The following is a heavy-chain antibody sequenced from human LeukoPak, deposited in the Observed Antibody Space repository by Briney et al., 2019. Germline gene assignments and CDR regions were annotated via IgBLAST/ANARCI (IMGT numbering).Heavy chain of an antibody. D-gene: IGHD3-10*01. J-gene: IGHJ4*02. V-gene: IGHV1-2*02. CDR3: ACFRGVPPYYFDY. CDR2: INPNSGGT. Sequence: ASVKVSCKASGYTFTGYYMHWVRQAPGQGLEWMGWINPNSGGTNYAQKFQGRVTMTTDTSTSTAYMELRSLRSDDTAVYYCACFRGVPPYYFDYWGQGTLVTVSS. CDR1: GYTFTGYY.